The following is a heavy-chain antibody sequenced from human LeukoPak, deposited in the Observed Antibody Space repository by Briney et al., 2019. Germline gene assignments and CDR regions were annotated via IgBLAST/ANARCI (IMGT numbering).Heavy chain of an antibody. CDR3: ARGNDYGDYAPWYYYYYMDV. J-gene: IGHJ6*03. D-gene: IGHD4-17*01. CDR1: GGSFSGYY. V-gene: IGHV4-34*01. CDR2: INHSGST. Sequence: PSGTLSLTCAVYGGSFSGYYWSWIRQPPGKGLEWIGEINHSGSTNYNPSLKSRVTISVDTSKNQFSLKLSSVTAADTAVYYCARGNDYGDYAPWYYYYYMDVWGKGTTVTVSS.